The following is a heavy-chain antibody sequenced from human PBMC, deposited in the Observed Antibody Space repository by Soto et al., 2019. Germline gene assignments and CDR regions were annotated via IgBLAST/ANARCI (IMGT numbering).Heavy chain of an antibody. V-gene: IGHV4-34*01. CDR2: INHSGST. CDR3: AREWYCSGGSCYLRSRWFDP. CDR1: GGSFSGYY. J-gene: IGHJ5*02. Sequence: SETLSLTCAVYGGSFSGYYWSWIRQPPGKGLEWIGEINHSGSTNYNPSLKSRVTISVDTSKNQFSLKLSSVTAADTAVYYCAREWYCSGGSCYLRSRWFDPWGQGTLVRVSS. D-gene: IGHD2-15*01.